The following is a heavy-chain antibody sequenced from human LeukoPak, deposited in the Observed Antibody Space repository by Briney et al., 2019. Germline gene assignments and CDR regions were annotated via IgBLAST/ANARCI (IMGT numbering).Heavy chain of an antibody. Sequence: SETLSLTCTVSGGSISYSNYYWGWIRQPPGKGLEWIGSIYYSGSTYYNPSLKSRVTISVDTSKNQFSLRLSSVTAADTAVYYCARISSARPHYYMDVWGKGTTVTVSS. D-gene: IGHD6-19*01. CDR3: ARISSARPHYYMDV. CDR1: GGSISYSNYY. J-gene: IGHJ6*03. CDR2: IYYSGST. V-gene: IGHV4-39*01.